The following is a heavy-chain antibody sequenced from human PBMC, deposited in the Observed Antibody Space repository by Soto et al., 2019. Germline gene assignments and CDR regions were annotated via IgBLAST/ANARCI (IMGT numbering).Heavy chain of an antibody. Sequence: SETLSLTCSVSGASVTRDGNCWTWIRQPPGKGLEFVASIYHGGSTFYNPSLRSRVTISLDRSKNQFSLKLTSVTAADTAVYYCARTEYDKIGHDYWGPGILVTVSS. CDR2: IYHGGST. V-gene: IGHV4-30-2*01. J-gene: IGHJ4*02. CDR1: GASVTRDGNC. D-gene: IGHD3-22*01. CDR3: ARTEYDKIGHDY.